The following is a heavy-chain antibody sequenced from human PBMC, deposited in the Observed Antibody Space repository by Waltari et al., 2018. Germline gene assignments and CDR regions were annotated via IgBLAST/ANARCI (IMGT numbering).Heavy chain of an antibody. J-gene: IGHJ4*02. D-gene: IGHD2-2*01. V-gene: IGHV4-39*07. Sequence: QLQLQESGPGLVKPSETLSLPCTVSGGSISSPSYYWGWIRQPPGKGREWIGSIYYSGSTYYNPSLKSRVTISVDTSKNQFSLKLSSVTAADTAVYYCARRLRYCSSTSCRGSYYFDYWGQGTLVTVSS. CDR3: ARRLRYCSSTSCRGSYYFDY. CDR2: IYYSGST. CDR1: GGSISSPSYY.